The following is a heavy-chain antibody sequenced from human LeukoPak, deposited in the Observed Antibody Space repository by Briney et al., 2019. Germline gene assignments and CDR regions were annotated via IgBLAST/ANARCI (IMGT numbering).Heavy chain of an antibody. V-gene: IGHV4-59*12. D-gene: IGHD3-22*01. CDR2: IYYSGST. CDR3: ARDMGVVVITTFMNY. Sequence: SETLSLTCTVSGGSISSYYWSWIRQPPGKGLEWIGYIYYSGSTYYNPSLKSRVTISVDTSKNQFSLKLSSVTAADTAVYYCARDMGVVVITTFMNYWGQGTLVTVSS. CDR1: GGSISSYY. J-gene: IGHJ4*02.